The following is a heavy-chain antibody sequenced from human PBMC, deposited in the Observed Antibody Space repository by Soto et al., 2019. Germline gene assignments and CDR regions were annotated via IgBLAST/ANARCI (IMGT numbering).Heavy chain of an antibody. CDR2: VYKSGFT. J-gene: IGHJ3*01. CDR3: ARHRMVAGVGRSGFDV. CDR1: GGSINSSSNY. D-gene: IGHD6-19*01. V-gene: IGHV4-39*01. Sequence: QQQLQETGPGLVKPSETLSLTCSVSGGSINSSSNYWGWIRQTPGRGLEWIGSVYKSGFTHYTPSLKSRVTISVDTPKNQFSLRLTSVSAADTAVYYCARHRMVAGVGRSGFDVWGQGTLVTVSS.